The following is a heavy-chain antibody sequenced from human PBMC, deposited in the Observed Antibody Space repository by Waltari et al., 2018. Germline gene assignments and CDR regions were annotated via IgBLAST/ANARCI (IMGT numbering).Heavy chain of an antibody. Sequence: EVQLVESGGGLVQPGGSLRLSCAASGFTFSSYEMNWVRQAPGKGLEWVSYISSSGSTIYYADSVKGRFTISRDNAKNSLYLQMNSLRAEDTAVYYCARAPRHTRIIMWYYYGMDVWGQGTTVTVSS. CDR2: ISSSGSTI. D-gene: IGHD2-15*01. J-gene: IGHJ6*02. V-gene: IGHV3-48*03. CDR1: GFTFSSYE. CDR3: ARAPRHTRIIMWYYYGMDV.